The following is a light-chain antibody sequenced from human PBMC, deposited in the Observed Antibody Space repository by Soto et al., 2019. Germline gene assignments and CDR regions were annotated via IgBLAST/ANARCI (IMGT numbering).Light chain of an antibody. V-gene: IGKV1-5*03. Sequence: DIQMTQSPSTLSASVGDRVNITCRASESINGWLAWYQQKPGKAPKLLISRASDLQSEVPTRFSGSGSGTEFTLTISSLQTDDFATYYCQQYNSYFFTFGPGTKVDV. CDR1: ESINGW. CDR2: RAS. J-gene: IGKJ3*01. CDR3: QQYNSYFFT.